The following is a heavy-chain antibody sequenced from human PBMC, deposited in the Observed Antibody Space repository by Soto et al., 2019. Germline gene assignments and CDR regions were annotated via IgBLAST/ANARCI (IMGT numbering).Heavy chain of an antibody. CDR1: GGSFSGYY. Sequence: PSETLSLTCAVYGGSFSGYYWSWIRQPPGKGLEWIGEINHSGSTNYNPSLKSRVTISVDTSKNQFSLKLSSVTAADTAVYYCARGEVRFLEWLPSYYYYYGMDVSGQGTTVTVS. V-gene: IGHV4-34*01. D-gene: IGHD3-3*01. CDR3: ARGEVRFLEWLPSYYYYYGMDV. J-gene: IGHJ6*02. CDR2: INHSGST.